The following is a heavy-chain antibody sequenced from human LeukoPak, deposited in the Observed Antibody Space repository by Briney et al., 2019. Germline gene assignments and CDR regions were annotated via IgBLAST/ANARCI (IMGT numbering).Heavy chain of an antibody. Sequence: PGRSLRLSCAASGFTFSSYAMHWVRQAPGKGLEWVAAISYDGSNKYYADSVKGRFTISRDNSKNTLYLQMNSLRAEDTAVYYCARDFLSRWLLLFEPGVFDYWGQGTLVTVSS. CDR2: ISYDGSNK. J-gene: IGHJ4*02. V-gene: IGHV3-30-3*01. CDR3: ARDFLSRWLLLFEPGVFDY. CDR1: GFTFSSYA. D-gene: IGHD5-24*01.